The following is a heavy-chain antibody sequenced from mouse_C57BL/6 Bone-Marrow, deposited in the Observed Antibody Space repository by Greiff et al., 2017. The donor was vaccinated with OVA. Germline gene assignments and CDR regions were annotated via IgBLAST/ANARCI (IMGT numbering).Heavy chain of an antibody. CDR1: GYAFSSSW. CDR3: ARSYSY. CDR2: IYPGDGDT. J-gene: IGHJ4*01. Sequence: QVQLQQSGPELVKPGASVTISCKASGYAFSSSWMNWVKQRPGKGLEWIGRIYPGDGDTNYNGKFKGKATLTADKSSSTAYMQLSSLTAEDSAVYYCARSYSYWGKGTSVTVSS. D-gene: IGHD1-1*01. V-gene: IGHV1-82*01.